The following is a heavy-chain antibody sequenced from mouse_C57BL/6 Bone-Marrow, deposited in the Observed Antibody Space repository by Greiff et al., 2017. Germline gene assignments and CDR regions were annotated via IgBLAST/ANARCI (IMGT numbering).Heavy chain of an antibody. J-gene: IGHJ3*01. CDR1: GFNIKDDY. Sequence: VQLQQSGAELVRPGASVTLSCTASGFNIKDDYMHWVKQRPEQGLEWIGWIDPENGDTAYASKFQGKATITADTSSHTAYLQLSSLTSEDTAVYYCTGLLLFAYWGQGTLVTVSA. CDR2: IDPENGDT. V-gene: IGHV14-4*01. CDR3: TGLLLFAY. D-gene: IGHD2-3*01.